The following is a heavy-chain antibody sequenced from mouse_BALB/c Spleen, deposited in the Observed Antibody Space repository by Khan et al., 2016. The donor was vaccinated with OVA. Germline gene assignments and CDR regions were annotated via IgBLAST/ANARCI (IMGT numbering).Heavy chain of an antibody. J-gene: IGHJ3*01. D-gene: IGHD4-1*01. CDR1: GFSFSAYG. CDR3: ASHLTGSFAY. Sequence: EVQLVESGGDLMKPGGSLKLSCAASGFSFSAYGMSWVRQTPDKRLEWVATINSDGYYTYYPDSVQGRFTISRNNAKNTLYLQMSSLKSEDTAIYYCASHLTGSFAYWGQGTLVTVSA. CDR2: INSDGYYT. V-gene: IGHV5-6*01.